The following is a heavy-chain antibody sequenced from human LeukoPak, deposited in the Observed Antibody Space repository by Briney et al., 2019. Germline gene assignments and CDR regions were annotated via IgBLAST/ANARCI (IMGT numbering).Heavy chain of an antibody. CDR1: GGSFSGYY. Sequence: SETLSLTCAVYGGSFSGYYWSWIRQPPGKGLEWIGEINHSGSTNYNPSLKSRVTISVDTSKNQFSLKLSSVTAADTAVYYCATTTGYSGSYPPGNIWGQGTMVTVSS. CDR2: INHSGST. J-gene: IGHJ3*02. CDR3: ATTTGYSGSYPPGNI. D-gene: IGHD1-26*01. V-gene: IGHV4-34*01.